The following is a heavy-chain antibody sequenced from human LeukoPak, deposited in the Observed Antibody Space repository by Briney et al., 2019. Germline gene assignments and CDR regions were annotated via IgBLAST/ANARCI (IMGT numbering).Heavy chain of an antibody. D-gene: IGHD4-23*01. CDR2: ISAYNGNT. CDR1: GYTFTSYG. CDR3: ARNSYYYYYMDV. Sequence: AXVKVSCKASGYTFTSYGISWVRQAPGQGLEGMGWISAYNGNTNYAQKLQGRVTMTTDTSTGTAYMELRSLRSDDTAVYYCARNSYYYYYMDVWGKGTTVTVSS. J-gene: IGHJ6*03. V-gene: IGHV1-18*01.